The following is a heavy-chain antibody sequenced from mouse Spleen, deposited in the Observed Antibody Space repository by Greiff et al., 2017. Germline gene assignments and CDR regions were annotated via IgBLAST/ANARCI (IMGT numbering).Heavy chain of an antibody. J-gene: IGHJ2*01. D-gene: IGHD2-1*01. V-gene: IGHV1-5*01. CDR2: IYPGNSDT. CDR3: TRGGYGNYLYFDY. Sequence: VQLQQSGTVLARPGASVKMSCKTSGYTFTSYWMHWVKQRPGQGLEWIGAIYPGNSDTSYNQKFKGKAKLTAVTSASTAYMELSSLTNEDSAVYYCTRGGYGNYLYFDYWGQGTTLTVSS. CDR1: GYTFTSYW.